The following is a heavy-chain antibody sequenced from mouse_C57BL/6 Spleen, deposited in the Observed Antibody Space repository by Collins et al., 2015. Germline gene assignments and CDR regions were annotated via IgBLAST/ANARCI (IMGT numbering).Heavy chain of an antibody. Sequence: EFQLQQSGPELVKPGASVKISCKASGYSFTDYNMNWVKQTNGTSLEWIGIINPNYGTTTYNQKFKGKATLTIDQSSSTAYMELSSLTSEDSAVFYCASEGPRAVDYWGQGTLVTVSA. V-gene: IGHV1-39*01. J-gene: IGHJ3*01. CDR2: INPNYGTT. CDR1: GYSFTDYN. CDR3: ASEGPRAVDY. D-gene: IGHD3-3*01.